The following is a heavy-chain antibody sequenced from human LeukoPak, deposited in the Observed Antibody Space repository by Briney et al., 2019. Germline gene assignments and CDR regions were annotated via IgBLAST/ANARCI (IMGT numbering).Heavy chain of an antibody. CDR2: IYYSGST. J-gene: IGHJ3*02. CDR1: GGSISSYY. D-gene: IGHD3-3*02. CDR3: ARAIRYEAFDI. Sequence: PSETLSLTCTVSGGSISSYYWSWIRQPPGKGLEWIGYIYYSGSTNYNPSLKSRVTISVDTSKNQFSLKLSSVPAEAKAVYYCARAIRYEAFDIWGQGTMVTVSS. V-gene: IGHV4-59*01.